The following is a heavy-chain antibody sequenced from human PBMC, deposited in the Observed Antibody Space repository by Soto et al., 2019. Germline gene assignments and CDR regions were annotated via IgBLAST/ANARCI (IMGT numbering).Heavy chain of an antibody. CDR2: ISPYNGNT. Sequence: GASVKVSCKASGYTFTSYAISWVRQAPGQGLEWMGWISPYNGNTNYAQNLQGRVTLTTDTSTTTAYMELRSLRSDDTAVYYCARGTIVTTTPTYSYMDVWGKGTTVTVSS. CDR1: GYTFTSYA. D-gene: IGHD4-17*01. J-gene: IGHJ6*03. V-gene: IGHV1-18*01. CDR3: ARGTIVTTTPTYSYMDV.